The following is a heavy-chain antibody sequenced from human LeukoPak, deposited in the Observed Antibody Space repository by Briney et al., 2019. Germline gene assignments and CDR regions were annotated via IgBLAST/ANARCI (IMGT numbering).Heavy chain of an antibody. CDR3: ARDPRFQMGLTN. CDR1: GFTFSSYA. Sequence: GGSLRLSCAASGFTFSSYAMSWVRQAPGKGLEWVTAISGSGGSTYYADSVKGRFTISRDNSKNTLYLQMSSLRADDTAVYYCARDPRFQMGLTNWGQGTLVTVSS. CDR2: ISGSGGST. D-gene: IGHD5-24*01. V-gene: IGHV3-23*01. J-gene: IGHJ4*02.